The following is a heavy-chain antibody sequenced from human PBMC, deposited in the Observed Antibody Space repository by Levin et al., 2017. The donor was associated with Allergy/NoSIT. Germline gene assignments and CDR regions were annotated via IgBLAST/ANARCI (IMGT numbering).Heavy chain of an antibody. Sequence: SETLSLTCTVSGGSISSGSYSWGWIRQSPGKGLEWIGSIYYTGSTNYNPSLKSRVTISVDTSKNQFSLNLSSVTAADTAVYYCARRSSYSGNIWGQGTLVTVSS. CDR3: ARRSSYSGNI. CDR2: IYYTGST. D-gene: IGHD1-26*01. J-gene: IGHJ4*02. CDR1: GGSISSGSYS. V-gene: IGHV4-39*01.